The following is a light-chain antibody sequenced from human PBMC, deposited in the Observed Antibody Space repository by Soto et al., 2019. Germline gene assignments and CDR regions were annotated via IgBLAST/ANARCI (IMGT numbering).Light chain of an antibody. V-gene: IGKV3-20*01. CDR1: QSVSSSY. Sequence: EIVLTQSPGTLSLSPGERATLSCRASQSVSSSYLAWYQQKPGQAPRLLIYGASSRATGIPDRFSGSGSGTDFTLTISRLEPEDFAGYYCQQYDSSPLTFGQGTKVEIK. CDR2: GAS. J-gene: IGKJ1*01. CDR3: QQYDSSPLT.